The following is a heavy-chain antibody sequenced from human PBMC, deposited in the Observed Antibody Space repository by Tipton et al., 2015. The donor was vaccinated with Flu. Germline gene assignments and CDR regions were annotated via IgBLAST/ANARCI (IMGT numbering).Heavy chain of an antibody. CDR3: ARLSYYDVDLKNFYFDY. V-gene: IGHV4-61*03. CDR1: GGSVNSGFYY. D-gene: IGHD3-10*02. J-gene: IGHJ4*02. Sequence: TLSLTCTVSGGSVNSGFYYWSWIRQPPGKALEWIGYIYYSGSTDYNPSLKSRVTISVDRSKNHFSLKLSSVTAADTAVYYCARLSYYDVDLKNFYFDYWGQGALVTVSS. CDR2: IYYSGST.